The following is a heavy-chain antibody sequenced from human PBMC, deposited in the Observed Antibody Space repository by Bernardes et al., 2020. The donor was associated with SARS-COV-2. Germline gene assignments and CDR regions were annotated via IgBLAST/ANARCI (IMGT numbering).Heavy chain of an antibody. CDR2: IYHSGTS. CDR3: ARVDGNNWNSIDY. Sequence: SETLSLTCAVSGYSINSDYYWGWIRQSPGKGLEWIGSIYHSGTSYSNPSLKSRVSISIDISKNQFSLKVTSVTAADTGVYYCARVDGNNWNSIDYWGQGALVTVSS. D-gene: IGHD1-1*01. CDR1: GYSINSDYY. V-gene: IGHV4-38-2*01. J-gene: IGHJ4*02.